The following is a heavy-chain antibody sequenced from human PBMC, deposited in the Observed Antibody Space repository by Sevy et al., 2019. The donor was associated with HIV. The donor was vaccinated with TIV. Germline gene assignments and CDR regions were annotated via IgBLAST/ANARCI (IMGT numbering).Heavy chain of an antibody. V-gene: IGHV3-15*01. CDR3: TTDAAPPDYGWDY. Sequence: GGSLRLSCAASGFTFSNAWMSWVRQAPGKGLEWVGRIKSKTDGGTTEYSEPVKGRFTISRDDSKNTLYLQMNCLKTDDTAVNYGTTDAAPPDYGWDYWGQGTLLTVSS. D-gene: IGHD4-17*01. CDR1: GFTFSNAW. J-gene: IGHJ4*02. CDR2: IKSKTDGGTT.